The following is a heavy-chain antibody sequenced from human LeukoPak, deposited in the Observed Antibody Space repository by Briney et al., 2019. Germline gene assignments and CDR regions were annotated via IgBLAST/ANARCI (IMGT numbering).Heavy chain of an antibody. Sequence: SETLSLTCTVSGGSISSSSYYWGWIRQPPGKGLEWIGSVYYSGSTYYNPSLKSRVTISVDTSKNQFSLKLSSVTAADTAVYYCASGDWDDMYYFDYWGQGTLVTVSS. CDR1: GGSISSSSYY. V-gene: IGHV4-39*01. D-gene: IGHD2-21*02. CDR3: ASGDWDDMYYFDY. CDR2: VYYSGST. J-gene: IGHJ4*02.